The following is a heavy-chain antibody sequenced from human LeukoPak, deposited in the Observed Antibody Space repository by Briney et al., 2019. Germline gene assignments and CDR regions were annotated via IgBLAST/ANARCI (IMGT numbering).Heavy chain of an antibody. CDR1: GYIFIGYY. Sequence: ASVKVSCKASGYIFIGYYMHWVRQAPGQGLEGMGWINPNSGGTNYAQKFQGRVTMTRDTSISTAYMDLSRLRSDDTAVYYCARVSPRHYYYMDVWGKGTTVTVSS. D-gene: IGHD1-14*01. V-gene: IGHV1-2*02. CDR3: ARVSPRHYYYMDV. J-gene: IGHJ6*03. CDR2: INPNSGGT.